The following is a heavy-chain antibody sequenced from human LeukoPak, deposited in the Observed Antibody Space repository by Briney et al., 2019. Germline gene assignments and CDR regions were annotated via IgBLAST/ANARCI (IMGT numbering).Heavy chain of an antibody. V-gene: IGHV1-46*01. Sequence: ASVEVSCKASGYTFTSYYMHWVRQAPGQGLEWMGIVNPSGGSTSYAQKFQGRVTMTRDTSTSTVYMELSSLRSEDTAVYYCAREFFLGAVAGTTKHEYFQHWGQGTLVTVSS. D-gene: IGHD6-19*01. CDR2: VNPSGGST. J-gene: IGHJ1*01. CDR3: AREFFLGAVAGTTKHEYFQH. CDR1: GYTFTSYY.